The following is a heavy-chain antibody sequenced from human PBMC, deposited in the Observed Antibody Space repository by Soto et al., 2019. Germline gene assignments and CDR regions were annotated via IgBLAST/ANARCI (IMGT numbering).Heavy chain of an antibody. CDR1: GFTFSSYS. V-gene: IGHV3-48*02. J-gene: IGHJ4*02. Sequence: EVQLVESGGGLVQPGGSLRLSCAASGFTFSSYSMNWVRQAPGKGLEWVSYISSSSTIYYADSVKGRFTISRDNAKNSLYLQMNSLRDEDTAVYYCAREVGPLVGATGFDYWGQGTLVTVSS. CDR2: ISSSSTI. D-gene: IGHD1-26*01. CDR3: AREVGPLVGATGFDY.